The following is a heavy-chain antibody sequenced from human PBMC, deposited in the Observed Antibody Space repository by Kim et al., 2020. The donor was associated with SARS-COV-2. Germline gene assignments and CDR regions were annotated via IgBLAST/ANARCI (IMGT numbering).Heavy chain of an antibody. J-gene: IGHJ4*02. CDR2: IYYSGTT. D-gene: IGHD1-26*01. CDR1: GGSISNYY. Sequence: SETLSLTCTVSGGSISNYYWSWIRQPPGKGLEWIGYIYYSGTTNYHPSLKSRVTISVDTSRNQFSLKLSSVTAADTAVYYCARFRSTWYLDYWGQGTLVTVSS. V-gene: IGHV4-59*08. CDR3: ARFRSTWYLDY.